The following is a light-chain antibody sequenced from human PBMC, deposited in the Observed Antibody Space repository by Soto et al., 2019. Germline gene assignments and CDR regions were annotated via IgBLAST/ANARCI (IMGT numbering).Light chain of an antibody. CDR3: QQYGSSPRT. Sequence: EIVLTQSPGTLYLSPGERATLSCRASQSVSSSYLAWYQQKPGQAPRLLIYGASSRAPGIPDRFSGSGSGTDFTLTISRLEPEDFAVYYCQQYGSSPRTFGQGTKLEIK. V-gene: IGKV3-20*01. J-gene: IGKJ2*01. CDR2: GAS. CDR1: QSVSSSY.